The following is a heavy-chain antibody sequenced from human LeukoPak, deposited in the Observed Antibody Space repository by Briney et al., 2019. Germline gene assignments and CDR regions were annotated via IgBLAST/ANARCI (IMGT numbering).Heavy chain of an antibody. J-gene: IGHJ4*02. D-gene: IGHD3-10*01. CDR3: ARLAGDY. CDR2: INHSGST. Sequence: SETLSLTRAVYGGSFSGYYWSWIRRPPGKGLEWIGEINHSGSTNYNPSLKSRVTISVDTSKNQFSLKLSSVTAADTAVYYCARLAGDYWGQGTLVTVSS. V-gene: IGHV4-34*01. CDR1: GGSFSGYY.